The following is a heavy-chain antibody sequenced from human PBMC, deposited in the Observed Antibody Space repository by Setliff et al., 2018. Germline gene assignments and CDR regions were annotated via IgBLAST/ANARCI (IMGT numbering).Heavy chain of an antibody. V-gene: IGHV3-7*03. CDR1: GFTFSSYW. CDR2: IKEDGSEK. CDR3: ARGLPYFDW. J-gene: IGHJ4*02. Sequence: GALKLSCAASGFTFSSYWMSWVRQAPGKGLEWVANIKEDGSEKYYVDSVKGRFTISRDNAKNSLYLQMNSLRAEDTAVYYCARGLPYFDWLAQGTLVTVSS.